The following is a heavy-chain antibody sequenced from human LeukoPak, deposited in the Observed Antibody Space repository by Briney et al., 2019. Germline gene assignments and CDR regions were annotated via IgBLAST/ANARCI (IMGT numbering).Heavy chain of an antibody. CDR1: GESFSGYY. V-gene: IGHV4-34*01. CDR3: ARRKRVGAVDY. D-gene: IGHD1-26*01. Sequence: SETLSLTCAVYGESFSGYYWSWIRQPPGKGLEWIGEINHSGRTNYNPSLKSRVTISVDTSKNQFSLKLSSVTAADTAVYYCARRKRVGAVDYWGQGTLVTVSS. J-gene: IGHJ4*02. CDR2: INHSGRT.